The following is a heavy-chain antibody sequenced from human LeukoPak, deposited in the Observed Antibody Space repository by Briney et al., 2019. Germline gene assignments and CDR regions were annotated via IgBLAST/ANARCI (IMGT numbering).Heavy chain of an antibody. CDR1: GYTFTSYD. Sequence: GASVKVSCTASGYTFTSYDINWVRQATGQGLEWMGWMNPNSGNTGYAQKFQGRVTMTRNTSISTAYMELSSLRSEDTAVYYCARGQSRYGDYWYFDLWGRGTLVTVSS. D-gene: IGHD4-17*01. J-gene: IGHJ2*01. CDR2: MNPNSGNT. CDR3: ARGQSRYGDYWYFDL. V-gene: IGHV1-8*01.